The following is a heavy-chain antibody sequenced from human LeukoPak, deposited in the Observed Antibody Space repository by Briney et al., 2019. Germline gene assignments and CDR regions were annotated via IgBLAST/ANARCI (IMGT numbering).Heavy chain of an antibody. Sequence: PGGSLRLSCAASGFTFSSYAMHWVHQAPGKGLEWVAVISYDGSNKYYADSVKGRFTISRDNSKNTLYLQMNSLRAEDTAVYYCARDEKAVAGRDFDYWGQGTLVTVSS. J-gene: IGHJ4*02. CDR2: ISYDGSNK. D-gene: IGHD6-19*01. V-gene: IGHV3-30-3*01. CDR1: GFTFSSYA. CDR3: ARDEKAVAGRDFDY.